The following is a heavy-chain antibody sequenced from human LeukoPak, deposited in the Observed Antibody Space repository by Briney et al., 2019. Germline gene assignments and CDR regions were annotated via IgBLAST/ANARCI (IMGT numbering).Heavy chain of an antibody. J-gene: IGHJ4*02. CDR2: INPSGGST. V-gene: IGHV1-46*01. Sequence: ASVRVSRKASGYTFTSYYMHWVRQAPGQGLEWMGIINPSGGSTSYAQKFQGRVTMTRDTSTSTVYMELSSLRPEDTAVYYCARVLGSLLDYWGQGTLVTVSS. D-gene: IGHD2-15*01. CDR1: GYTFTSYY. CDR3: ARVLGSLLDY.